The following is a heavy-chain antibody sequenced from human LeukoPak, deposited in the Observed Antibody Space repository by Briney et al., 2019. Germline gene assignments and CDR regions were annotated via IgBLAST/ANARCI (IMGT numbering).Heavy chain of an antibody. CDR1: GGSISSSSSY. CDR2: IYYSGTT. D-gene: IGHD3-10*01. V-gene: IGHV4-39*01. CDR3: ARLSTTYYYGSGSYPLPYFFHY. Sequence: SETLSLTCTVSGGSISSSSSYWGWIRQPPGKGLEWIANIYYSGTTSYNPSLKRRVTISVDTPKNQFSLRLSSVTAADTAVYYCARLSTTYYYGSGSYPLPYFFHYWGQGTLVTVSS. J-gene: IGHJ4*02.